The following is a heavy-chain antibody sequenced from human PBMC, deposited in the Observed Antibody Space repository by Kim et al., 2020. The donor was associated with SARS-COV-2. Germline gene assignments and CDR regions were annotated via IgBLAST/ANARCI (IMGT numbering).Heavy chain of an antibody. D-gene: IGHD3-22*01. J-gene: IGHJ6*02. Sequence: YAQKFQGRVTMTTDTSTSTVYMDLRSLRSDDTAVYYCARGYDSSGYGMDVWGQGTTVTVSS. CDR3: ARGYDSSGYGMDV. V-gene: IGHV1-18*01.